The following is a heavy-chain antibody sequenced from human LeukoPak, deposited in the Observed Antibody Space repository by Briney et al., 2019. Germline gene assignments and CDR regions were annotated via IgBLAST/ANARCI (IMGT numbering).Heavy chain of an antibody. D-gene: IGHD3-10*01. J-gene: IGHJ4*02. CDR1: GYTFTSYG. CDR2: ISAYNGNT. CDR3: ARDYERFGELLSPFDY. V-gene: IGHV1-18*01. Sequence: ASVKVSCKASGYTFTSYGISWVRQAPGQGLEWMGWISAYNGNTNYAQKLQGRVTMTTDTSTSTAYMELRSLRSDDTAVYYCARDYERFGELLSPFDYWGQGTLVTVSS.